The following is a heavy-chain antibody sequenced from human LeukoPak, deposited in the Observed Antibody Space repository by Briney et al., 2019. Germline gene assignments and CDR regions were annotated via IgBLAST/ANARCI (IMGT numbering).Heavy chain of an antibody. CDR3: ANALVRGPLYYFDY. J-gene: IGHJ4*02. D-gene: IGHD4-23*01. V-gene: IGHV3-23*01. CDR2: ISGSGGST. CDR1: GFTFSSYA. Sequence: GGSLRLSCAASGFTFSSYAMSWVRQAPGKGLEWVSAISGSGGSTYYADSVKGRFTISRDNSQNTLYLQMNSLRAEDTAVYYCANALVRGPLYYFDYWGQGTLVTVSS.